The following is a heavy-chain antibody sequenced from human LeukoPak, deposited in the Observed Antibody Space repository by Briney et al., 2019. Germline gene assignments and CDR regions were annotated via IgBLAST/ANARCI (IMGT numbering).Heavy chain of an antibody. D-gene: IGHD1-1*01. CDR2: IQTDGST. J-gene: IGHJ5*01. CDR1: GFTFTNFW. CDR3: ARGLHWNDSNWFDS. Sequence: PGGSLRLSCAASGFTFTNFWMNWVRQTPGKGLMWVSRIQTDGSTRYAESVKGRFTISRDNAKNTVYLQMNTLSAEDTAIYYCARGLHWNDSNWFDSWGQGTLVTVSS. V-gene: IGHV3-74*01.